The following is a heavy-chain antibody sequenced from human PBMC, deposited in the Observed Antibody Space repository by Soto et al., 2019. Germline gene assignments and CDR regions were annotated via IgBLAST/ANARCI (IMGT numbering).Heavy chain of an antibody. D-gene: IGHD3-9*01. CDR1: GGSLSNYG. V-gene: IGHV1-69*12. J-gene: IGHJ6*02. Sequence: QVQLVQSGAEVKKPGSSVKVSCMASGGSLSNYGISWVRQAPGQGLEWMGGIIPVFGTANYAQKFQGRVTITAXEXTXIXYMDVTSLRSEDTAVYYCARGDATKIVVTTYYAMDVWGQGTTVTVSS. CDR2: IIPVFGTA. CDR3: ARGDATKIVVTTYYAMDV.